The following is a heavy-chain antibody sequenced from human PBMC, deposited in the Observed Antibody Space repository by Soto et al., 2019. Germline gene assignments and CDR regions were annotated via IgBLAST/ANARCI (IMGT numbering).Heavy chain of an antibody. J-gene: IGHJ5*02. CDR2: INHSGST. V-gene: IGHV4-34*01. D-gene: IGHD3-3*01. Sequence: SETLSLTCAVYGGSFSGYYWNWIRQPPGRGLEWIGEINHSGSTNYNPSLKSRVTISVDKSKNQFSLKLSSVTAADTAVYYCARSTFWSGYGNWFDPWGQGTLVTVSS. CDR3: ARSTFWSGYGNWFDP. CDR1: GGSFSGYY.